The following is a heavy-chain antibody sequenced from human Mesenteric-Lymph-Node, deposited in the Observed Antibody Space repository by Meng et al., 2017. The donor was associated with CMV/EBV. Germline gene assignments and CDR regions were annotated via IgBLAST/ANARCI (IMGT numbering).Heavy chain of an antibody. J-gene: IGHJ4*02. CDR3: ATVDF. V-gene: IGHV3-11*04. Sequence: GGSLRLSCAASGFMFSDHYMNWIRQTPGKGLEWVAYISSGGSATYYADSAQGRFTISRDNAKNSLYLQMNSLRIDDTAIYYCATVDFWGQGTLVTVSS. CDR1: GFMFSDHY. CDR2: ISSGGSAT.